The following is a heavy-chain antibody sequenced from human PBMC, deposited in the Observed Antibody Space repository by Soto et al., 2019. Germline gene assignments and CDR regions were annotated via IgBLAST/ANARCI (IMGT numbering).Heavy chain of an antibody. J-gene: IGHJ4*02. D-gene: IGHD3-10*01. Sequence: EVQLVESGGGLVQPGRSLRLSCAASGFTFDDYAMHWVRQAPGKGLEWVSGISWNSGSIGYADSVKGRFTISRDNAKNSLYLQMNSLRAEDTALYYCAKDRGSGYYGSGSYYDYWGQGTLVTVSS. V-gene: IGHV3-9*01. CDR1: GFTFDDYA. CDR3: AKDRGSGYYGSGSYYDY. CDR2: ISWNSGSI.